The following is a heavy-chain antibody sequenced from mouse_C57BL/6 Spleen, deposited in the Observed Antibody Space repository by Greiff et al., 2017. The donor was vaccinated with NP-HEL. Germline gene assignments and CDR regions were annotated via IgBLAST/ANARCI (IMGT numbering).Heavy chain of an antibody. CDR1: GFNIKDDY. D-gene: IGHD1-1*01. CDR3: TTRRGSSYNYAMDY. Sequence: EVQLQESGAELVRPGASVKLSCTASGFNIKDDYMHWVKQRPEQGLEWIGWIDPENGDTEYASKFQGKATITADTSSNTAYLQLSSLTSEDTAVYYCTTRRGSSYNYAMDYWGQGTSVTVSS. CDR2: IDPENGDT. V-gene: IGHV14-4*01. J-gene: IGHJ4*01.